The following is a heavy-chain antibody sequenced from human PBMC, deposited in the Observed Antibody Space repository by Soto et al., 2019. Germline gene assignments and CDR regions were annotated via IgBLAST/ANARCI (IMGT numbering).Heavy chain of an antibody. V-gene: IGHV3-7*01. CDR3: ARDEGGRYSYGYPLDY. CDR1: GFTFSSYW. J-gene: IGHJ4*02. D-gene: IGHD5-18*01. Sequence: GGSLRLSCAASGFTFSSYWMSWVRQAPGKGLEWVAKIKQDGSEKYYVDSVKGRFTISRDNAKNSLYLQMNGLRAEDTAVYYCARDEGGRYSYGYPLDYWGQGTLVTVSS. CDR2: IKQDGSEK.